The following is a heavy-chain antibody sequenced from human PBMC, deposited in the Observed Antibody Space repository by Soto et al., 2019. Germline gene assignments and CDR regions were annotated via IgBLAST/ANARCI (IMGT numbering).Heavy chain of an antibody. Sequence: GGSLRLSCAASGFTFSGSAMHWVRQASGKGLEWVGRIRSKANSYATAYAASVKGRFTISRDDSKNTAYLQMNSLKTEDTAVYYCTTTPITVVTQVSDYWGQGTMVTVSS. CDR3: TTTPITVVTQVSDY. J-gene: IGHJ4*02. CDR1: GFTFSGSA. CDR2: IRSKANSYAT. V-gene: IGHV3-73*01. D-gene: IGHD2-21*02.